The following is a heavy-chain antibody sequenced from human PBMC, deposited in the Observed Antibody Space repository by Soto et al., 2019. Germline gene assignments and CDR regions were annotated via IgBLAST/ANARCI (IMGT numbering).Heavy chain of an antibody. V-gene: IGHV3-43*01. CDR3: AKDNYDILTGRKRCFDS. Sequence: EVQRVESGGVVVQPGGSLRLSCAASGFPFDAYTMHWARQAPGKGLEWVSLISWDGGVTYYLDSVKGRFTISRDNSKNSLYLQMNSLRPEDTAFSYCAKDNYDILTGRKRCFDSWGPGTLVNVSS. J-gene: IGHJ4*02. CDR1: GFPFDAYT. D-gene: IGHD3-9*01. CDR2: ISWDGGVT.